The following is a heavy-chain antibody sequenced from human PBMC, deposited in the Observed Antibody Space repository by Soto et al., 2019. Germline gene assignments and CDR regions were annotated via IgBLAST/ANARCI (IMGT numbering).Heavy chain of an antibody. CDR3: ARDLTAPIVVVPAAKGYGMDV. D-gene: IGHD2-2*01. J-gene: IGHJ6*02. Sequence: GASVKVSCKASGYTFTSYGISWVRQAPGQGLEWMGWISAYNGNTNYAQKLQGRVTMTTDTSTSTAYMELRSLRSDDTAVYYCARDLTAPIVVVPAAKGYGMDVWGQGTTVTVSS. CDR2: ISAYNGNT. V-gene: IGHV1-18*04. CDR1: GYTFTSYG.